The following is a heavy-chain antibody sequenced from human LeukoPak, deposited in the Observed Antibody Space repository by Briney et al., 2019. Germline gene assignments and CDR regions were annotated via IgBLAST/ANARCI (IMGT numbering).Heavy chain of an antibody. Sequence: PGGSLRLSCAASGVTVSSNYMNSVRQAPGKGLEWGSVIYSGGSAYYSDSVKCRFTISRDNSKNTLYCQMNSMRGEDRTVYYCAREAVTRNYFDYWGQGTLVTVSS. D-gene: IGHD4-17*01. J-gene: IGHJ4*02. CDR3: AREAVTRNYFDY. V-gene: IGHV3-53*01. CDR1: GVTVSSNY. CDR2: IYSGGSA.